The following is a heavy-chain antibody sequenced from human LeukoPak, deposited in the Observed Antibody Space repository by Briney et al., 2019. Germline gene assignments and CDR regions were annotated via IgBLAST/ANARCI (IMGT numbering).Heavy chain of an antibody. V-gene: IGHV1-2*02. D-gene: IGHD6-13*01. J-gene: IGHJ4*02. Sequence: ASVKVSCKASGYTFTGYYMHWVRQAPGQGLEWMGWINPNSGGTNYAQKFQGRVTMTRDTSISTAYMELSRLRSDDTAVYYCARDRDSSSPNYFDYWGQGTLVTVSS. CDR3: ARDRDSSSPNYFDY. CDR2: INPNSGGT. CDR1: GYTFTGYY.